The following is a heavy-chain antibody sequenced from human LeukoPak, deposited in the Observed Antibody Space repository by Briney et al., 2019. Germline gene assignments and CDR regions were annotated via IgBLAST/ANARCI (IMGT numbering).Heavy chain of an antibody. CDR1: GFTFNSYG. V-gene: IGHV3-33*01. CDR2: IWYDGSNK. D-gene: IGHD4-17*01. CDR3: ARARTTRGFDY. Sequence: GRSLRLSCAASGFTFNSYGIHWVRQAPGKGLEWVAFIWYDGSNKYYADSVEGRFTISRDNSKNTLYLQMNSLRAEDTAVYYCARARTTRGFDYWGQGTLVTVSS. J-gene: IGHJ4*02.